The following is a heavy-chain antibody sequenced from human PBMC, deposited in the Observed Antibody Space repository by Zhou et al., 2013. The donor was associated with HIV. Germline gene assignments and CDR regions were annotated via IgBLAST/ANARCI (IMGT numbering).Heavy chain of an antibody. CDR1: GDTFSNYN. J-gene: IGHJ6*02. Sequence: QVQLVQSGAEVKKPGSSMKVSCKASGDTFSNYNINWVRHVPGQGLEWMGGVIPIFGTTSYAQKFQGRVTINTDESTSTAYMELSSLRSEDTAVYYCARDLLPTTSWTDSYYYGMDVWGQGTTVTVAS. V-gene: IGHV1-69*05. D-gene: IGHD2-2*01. CDR2: VIPIFGTT. CDR3: ARDLLPTTSWTDSYYYGMDV.